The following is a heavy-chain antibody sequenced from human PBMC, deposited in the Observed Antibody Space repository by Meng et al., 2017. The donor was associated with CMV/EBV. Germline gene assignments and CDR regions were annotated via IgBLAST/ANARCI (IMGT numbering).Heavy chain of an antibody. CDR3: ARTGVFSRGKVVWFDP. V-gene: IGHV3-74*01. CDR2: INSDGSST. Sequence: GESLKISCAASGFTFSSYWMHWVRQAPGKGLVWVSRINSDGSSTSYADSVKGRFTISRDNAKNTLYLQMNSLRAEDTAVYCCARTGVFSRGKVVWFDPWGQGTLVTVSS. D-gene: IGHD1-14*01. J-gene: IGHJ5*02. CDR1: GFTFSSYW.